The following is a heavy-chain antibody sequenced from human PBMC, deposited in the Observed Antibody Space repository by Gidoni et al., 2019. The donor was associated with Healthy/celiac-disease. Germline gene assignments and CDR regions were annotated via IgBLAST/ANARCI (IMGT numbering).Heavy chain of an antibody. Sequence: QLQLQASGAALAKPSETLSLTCTVSGGSISSRSYYWGWLRQPPGKGLEWIGSIYYSGSTSYNPSLKSRFTISVDTSKNQFSLKLSSVTAADTAVYYCASQYSYGPNWFDPWGQGTLVTVSS. V-gene: IGHV4-39*01. CDR1: GGSISSRSYY. J-gene: IGHJ5*02. CDR2: IYYSGST. D-gene: IGHD5-18*01. CDR3: ASQYSYGPNWFDP.